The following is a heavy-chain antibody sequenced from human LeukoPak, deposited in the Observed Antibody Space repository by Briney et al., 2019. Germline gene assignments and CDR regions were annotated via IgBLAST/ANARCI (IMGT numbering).Heavy chain of an antibody. CDR3: TRERSTVTFDY. Sequence: SETLSLTCAVYGGSFSGYYWSWIRQPPGKGLEWIGEINHSGSTNYNPSLKSRVTISVDTSKNQFSLKLSSVTAADTAVYYCTRERSTVTFDYWGQGTLVTVSS. J-gene: IGHJ4*02. CDR1: GGSFSGYY. V-gene: IGHV4-34*01. D-gene: IGHD4-17*01. CDR2: INHSGST.